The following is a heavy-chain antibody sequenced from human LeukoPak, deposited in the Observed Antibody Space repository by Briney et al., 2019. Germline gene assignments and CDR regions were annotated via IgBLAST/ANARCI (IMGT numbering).Heavy chain of an antibody. CDR1: GFTFSSYA. CDR3: AKVRLYYGSGSEVDY. D-gene: IGHD3-10*01. Sequence: GGSLRLSCAASGFTFSSYAMSWVRQAPGKGLEWVSAISGSGGSTYYADSVKGRFTISRDNSKNTLYLQTNSLRAEDTAVYYCAKVRLYYGSGSEVDYWGQGTLVTVSS. V-gene: IGHV3-23*01. CDR2: ISGSGGST. J-gene: IGHJ4*02.